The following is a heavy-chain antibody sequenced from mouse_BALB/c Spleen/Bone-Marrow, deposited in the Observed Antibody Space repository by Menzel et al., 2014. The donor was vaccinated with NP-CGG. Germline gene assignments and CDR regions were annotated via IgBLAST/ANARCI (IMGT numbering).Heavy chain of an antibody. CDR3: ARGGYDGAWFAY. D-gene: IGHD2-14*01. CDR1: GYTFTTYY. J-gene: IGHJ3*01. CDR2: IYPGNVNT. V-gene: IGHV1S56*01. Sequence: VQLQESGPELVKPGASVRISCKASGYTFTTYYIHWVKQRPGQGLEWIGWIYPGNVNTNYSEKFKGKATLTADKSSSTACMQLSSLTSEDSAVYFCARGGYDGAWFAYWGQGTLVTVSA.